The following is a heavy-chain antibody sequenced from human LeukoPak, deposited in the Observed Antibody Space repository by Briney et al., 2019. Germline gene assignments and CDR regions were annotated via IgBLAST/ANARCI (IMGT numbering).Heavy chain of an antibody. V-gene: IGHV6-1*01. Sequence: SQTLSLTCALSGDSVSSNNAAWVWLRQSPSRGFEWLGRTDYSSKWYHDYAVAVKSRISVNPDTSKKQFFLQLNSVTTEDTAVYYRARDVKGAFTRRWFVPWGEGTRVTVS. CDR1: GDSVSSNNAA. CDR3: ARDVKGAFTRRWFVP. J-gene: IGHJ5*02. CDR2: TDYSSKWYH. D-gene: IGHD4/OR15-4a*01.